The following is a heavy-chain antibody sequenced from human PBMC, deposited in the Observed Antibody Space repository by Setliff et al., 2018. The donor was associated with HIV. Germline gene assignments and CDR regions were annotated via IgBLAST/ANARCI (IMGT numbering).Heavy chain of an antibody. V-gene: IGHV4-38-2*01. CDR3: ARWCGDIAAAGDWFDP. D-gene: IGHD6-13*01. J-gene: IGHJ5*02. CDR2: IYHSGST. CDR1: GYSISSGYY. Sequence: SETLSLTCAVSGYSISSGYYWGWIRQPPGKGLEWIGSIYHSGSTYYNPSFKSRVTISMDTSNNQFSLKLKSVTAADTAVFYCARWCGDIAAAGDWFDPWGQGTLVTVSS.